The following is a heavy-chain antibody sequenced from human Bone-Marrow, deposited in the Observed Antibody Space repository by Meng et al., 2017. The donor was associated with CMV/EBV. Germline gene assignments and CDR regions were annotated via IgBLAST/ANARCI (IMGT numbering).Heavy chain of an antibody. D-gene: IGHD4-23*01. CDR2: INPNSGGT. J-gene: IGHJ5*02. CDR3: ARASTTVVTPSWLDP. Sequence: QVELVQSGAEVKKPGASVKVSCKASGYTFTGYYMHWVRQAPGQGLEWMGWINPNSGGTNYAQKFQGRVTMTRDTSISTAYMELSRLRSDDTAVYYCARASTTVVTPSWLDPWGQGTLVTVSS. V-gene: IGHV1-2*02. CDR1: GYTFTGYY.